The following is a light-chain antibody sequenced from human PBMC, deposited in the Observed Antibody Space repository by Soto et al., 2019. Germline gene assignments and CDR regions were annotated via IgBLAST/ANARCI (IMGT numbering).Light chain of an antibody. J-gene: IGKJ3*01. CDR2: AAS. CDR1: QSISSY. Sequence: DIPMTQSPSSLSASVGDRVTITCRASQSISSYLNWYQQKPGKDPKLLIYAASSLQSGVPSRFSGGGSGTDFTRAISSLQPEDFATYYCQQSYSTPFTFDPGTKVDI. CDR3: QQSYSTPFT. V-gene: IGKV1-39*01.